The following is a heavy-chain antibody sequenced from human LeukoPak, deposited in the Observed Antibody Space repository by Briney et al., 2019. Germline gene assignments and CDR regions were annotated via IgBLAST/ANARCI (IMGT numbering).Heavy chain of an antibody. CDR2: ISTSSSYI. D-gene: IGHD1-14*01. CDR3: ARGTLNIPGEHGAFDY. V-gene: IGHV3-21*01. J-gene: IGHJ4*02. Sequence: GGSLRLSCAASGFTFSSYSMNWVRQAPGKGLEWVSSISTSSSYIHYADSVKGRFTISRDNAKNSLYLQMNSLRAGDTAVYYCARGTLNIPGEHGAFDYWGQGTLVTVFS. CDR1: GFTFSSYS.